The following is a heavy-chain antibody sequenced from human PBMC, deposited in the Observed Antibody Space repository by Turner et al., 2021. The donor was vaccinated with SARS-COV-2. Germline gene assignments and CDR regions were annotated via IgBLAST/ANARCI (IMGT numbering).Heavy chain of an antibody. Sequence: VQLVESGGDFVHPGGSLRLSCVGSGFTFSDHWMHWVRQGPGKGVVWVSRISDDGSSASYGGSVRGRFTVSRDNAKNTLYLQMNSLRPDDTGVYYCTRRGIAAAGNDYWGQGTLVTVSS. CDR2: ISDDGSSA. J-gene: IGHJ4*02. CDR3: TRRGIAAAGNDY. V-gene: IGHV3-74*01. CDR1: GFTFSDHW. D-gene: IGHD6-13*01.